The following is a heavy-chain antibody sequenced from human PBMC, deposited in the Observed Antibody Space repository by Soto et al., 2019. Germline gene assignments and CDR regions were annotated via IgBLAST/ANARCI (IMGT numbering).Heavy chain of an antibody. CDR2: VNPNTGDT. CDR3: ARQLAYCAGDCYNEQIDD. J-gene: IGHJ4*02. Sequence: ASVKVSCKASGYTFTAYYIHWVRQAPGQGLEWMGWVNPNTGDTKYAPKFQGTVTMTRDTSISTAYMELKRLRSDDTAVYYCARQLAYCAGDCYNEQIDDRGQGTLVTVSS. D-gene: IGHD2-21*02. V-gene: IGHV1-2*02. CDR1: GYTFTAYY.